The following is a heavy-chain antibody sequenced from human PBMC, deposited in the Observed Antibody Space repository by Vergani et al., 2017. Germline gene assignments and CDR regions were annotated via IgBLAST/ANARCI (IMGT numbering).Heavy chain of an antibody. CDR3: ARDRAARYYYDSSGYYPDAFDI. V-gene: IGHV3-21*01. CDR2: ISSSSSYI. Sequence: EVQLVESGGGLVKPGGSLRLSCAASGFTFSSYSMNWVRQAPGKGLEWVSSISSSSSYIYYADSVKGRFTISRDNAKNSLYLQMNSLRADDTAVYYCARDRAARYYYDSSGYYPDAFDIWGQGTMVTVSS. CDR1: GFTFSSYS. J-gene: IGHJ3*02. D-gene: IGHD3-22*01.